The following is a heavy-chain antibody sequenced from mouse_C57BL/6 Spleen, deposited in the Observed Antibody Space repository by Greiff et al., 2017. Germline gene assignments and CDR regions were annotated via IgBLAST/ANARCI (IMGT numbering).Heavy chain of an antibody. V-gene: IGHV1-82*01. CDR2: IYPGDGDT. CDR3: ARPGYYGSSYVDY. CDR1: GYAFSSSW. D-gene: IGHD1-1*01. Sequence: QVQLKQSGPELVKPGASVKISCKASGYAFSSSWMNWVKQRPGKGLEWIGRIYPGDGDTNYNGKFKGKATLTADKSSSTTYMQLSSLTSEDSDVYVCARPGYYGSSYVDYWGQGTTLTVSS. J-gene: IGHJ2*01.